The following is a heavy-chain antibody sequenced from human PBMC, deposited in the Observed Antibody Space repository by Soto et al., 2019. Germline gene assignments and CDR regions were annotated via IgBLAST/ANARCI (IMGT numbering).Heavy chain of an antibody. CDR3: ARGIGFRIPRYYYYYMDV. D-gene: IGHD2-2*02. CDR2: INHSGST. V-gene: IGHV4-34*01. CDR1: GGSFSGYY. Sequence: SETLSLTCAVYGGSFSGYYWSWIRQPPGKGLEWIGEINHSGSTNHNPSLKSRVTISVDTSKNQFSLKLSSVTAADTAVYYCARGIGFRIPRYYYYYMDVWGKGTTVTVS. J-gene: IGHJ6*03.